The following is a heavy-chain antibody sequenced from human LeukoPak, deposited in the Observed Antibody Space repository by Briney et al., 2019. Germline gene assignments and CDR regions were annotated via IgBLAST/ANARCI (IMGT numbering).Heavy chain of an antibody. Sequence: GGSLRLSCAASGFTFDDYAMHWVRQAPGKGLEWVSLISWDGGSTYYADPVKGRFTISRDNSKNSLYLQMNSLRAEDTALYYCAKDRLVKRDCSSTSCYNIDYWGQGTLVTVSS. CDR3: AKDRLVKRDCSSTSCYNIDY. V-gene: IGHV3-43D*04. J-gene: IGHJ4*02. D-gene: IGHD2-2*01. CDR1: GFTFDDYA. CDR2: ISWDGGST.